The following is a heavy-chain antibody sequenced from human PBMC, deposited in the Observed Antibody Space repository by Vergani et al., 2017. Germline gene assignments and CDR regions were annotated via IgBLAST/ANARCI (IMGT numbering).Heavy chain of an antibody. CDR3: AKEGGGYCSCGTCYPEY. V-gene: IGHV3-30*02. CDR2: IRSDESRR. J-gene: IGHJ4*02. D-gene: IGHD2-15*01. CDR1: GFTFNSYG. Sequence: QVQLVESGGGVVQPWGSLRLSCAASGFTFNSYGMHWVRQAPGKGLEWVASIRSDESRRYYGDSMEGPFTISRDNSKNTLYLQMKSLRPEDTAVYYCAKEGGGYCSCGTCYPEYWGQGTLVIVSS.